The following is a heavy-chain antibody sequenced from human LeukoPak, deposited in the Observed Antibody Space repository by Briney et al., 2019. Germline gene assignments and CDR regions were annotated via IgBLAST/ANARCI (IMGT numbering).Heavy chain of an antibody. V-gene: IGHV5-51*01. CDR1: GYTFTGYW. CDR3: ARHSRLGTTGYYYYGMDV. J-gene: IGHJ6*02. D-gene: IGHD3-9*01. Sequence: GESLKISCKGSGYTFTGYWIGWVRQMPGKGLEWMGIMFPGDSDTRYSPSFQGQVTISADKSISTAYLQWSSLKASDTAMYYCARHSRLGTTGYYYYGMDVWGQGTTVTVSS. CDR2: MFPGDSDT.